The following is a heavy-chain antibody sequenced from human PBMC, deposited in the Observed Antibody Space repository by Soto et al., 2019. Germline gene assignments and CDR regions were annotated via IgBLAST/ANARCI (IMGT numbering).Heavy chain of an antibody. CDR2: ISGRGGNT. J-gene: IGHJ3*02. Sequence: EVQLLESGGGLVQPGGSLRLSCAASGFTFSIFAMSWVRQAPGKGLEWVSTISGRGGNTYYADSAKGRFTISRDNSKNTLNLQMNGLRGEDTAVYYCAKDRGTGDYGVNAVDIWGQGTMVTVSS. CDR1: GFTFSIFA. V-gene: IGHV3-23*01. D-gene: IGHD7-27*01. CDR3: AKDRGTGDYGVNAVDI.